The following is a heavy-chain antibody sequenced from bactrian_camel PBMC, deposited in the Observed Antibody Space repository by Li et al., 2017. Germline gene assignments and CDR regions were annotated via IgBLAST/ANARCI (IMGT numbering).Heavy chain of an antibody. CDR3: AARSYCTTTTASGFNY. CDR2: VSTQSQAT. D-gene: IGHD2*01. V-gene: IGHV3S1*01. J-gene: IGHJ4*01. CDR1: GVTDRSNP. Sequence: HVQLVESGGGSVQAGESLRLSCTASGVTDRSNPMAWFRQAPGKEREGVAAVSTQSQATRYADSVKGRFTISRDNAKNTLSLQMNSLKPEDTAMYYCAARSYCTTTTASGFNYWGRGTQVTVS.